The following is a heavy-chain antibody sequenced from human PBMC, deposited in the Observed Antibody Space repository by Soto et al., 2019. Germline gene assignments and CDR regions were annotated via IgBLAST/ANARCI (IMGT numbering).Heavy chain of an antibody. CDR2: INPNNGDT. V-gene: IGHV1-2*02. J-gene: IGHJ6*02. CDR1: GYSFAGYF. D-gene: IGHD3-16*01. CDR3: ARDFVGVVMDYGMDV. Sequence: QVQLVQSGAEVKKPGASVKVSCKTSGYSFAGYFVQWVRQAPGQGLEWMGWINPNNGDTKYSQKFQGRGSMTRDTPINTADMELSRLTSDDTAVYYCARDFVGVVMDYGMDVWGQGTTVTVSS.